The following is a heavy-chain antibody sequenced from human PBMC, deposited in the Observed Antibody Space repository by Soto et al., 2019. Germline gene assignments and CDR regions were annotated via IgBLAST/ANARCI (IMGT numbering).Heavy chain of an antibody. D-gene: IGHD3-9*01. CDR3: ARDHYDILTGSGWFDP. CDR1: GFNFSDYY. CDR2: ISSSSTYT. V-gene: IGHV3-11*06. Sequence: QMQVVESGGGLVKPGGSLRLSCAASGFNFSDYYMSWLRQAPGKGPEWLSYISSSSTYTNYADSVQGRFTISRDNAKNSLYLQMNDLRAGDKAVYYCARDHYDILTGSGWFDPWGQGTLVTVSS. J-gene: IGHJ5*02.